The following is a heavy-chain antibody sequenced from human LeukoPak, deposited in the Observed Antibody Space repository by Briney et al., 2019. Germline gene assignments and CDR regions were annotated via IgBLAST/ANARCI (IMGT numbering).Heavy chain of an antibody. D-gene: IGHD3-22*01. CDR1: GYTFTSYG. V-gene: IGHV1-18*01. Sequence: ASVKVSCKASGYTFTSYGISWVRQAPGQGLEWMGWISAYNGNTNYAQKLQGRVTMTTDTSTSTAYMELRSLRSDDTAVYYCATARLPYYDSSGSYYFDYWGQGTLVTVSS. J-gene: IGHJ4*02. CDR2: ISAYNGNT. CDR3: ATARLPYYDSSGSYYFDY.